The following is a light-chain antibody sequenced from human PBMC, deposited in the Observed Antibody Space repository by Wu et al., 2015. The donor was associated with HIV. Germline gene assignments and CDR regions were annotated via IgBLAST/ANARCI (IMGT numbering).Light chain of an antibody. CDR3: QQFXNSPQT. CDR2: AAS. V-gene: IGKV1-NL1*01. J-gene: IGKJ1*01. CDR1: QDISNS. Sequence: DIQMTQSPSSLPASVGDAVTITCRASQDISNSLAWYQHKPGKAPKLLLYAASRLESGVPSRFSGGGSGTDYTLTISNLQPEDFATYYCQQFXNSPQTFGRGTRVDI.